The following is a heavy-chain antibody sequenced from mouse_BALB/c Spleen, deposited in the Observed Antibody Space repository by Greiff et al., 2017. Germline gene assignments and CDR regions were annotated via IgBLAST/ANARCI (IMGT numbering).Heavy chain of an antibody. D-gene: IGHD2-1*01. CDR1: GYSITSDYA. J-gene: IGHJ4*01. V-gene: IGHV3-2*02. Sequence: EVQLQQSGPGLVKPSQSLSLTCTVTGYSITSDYAWNWIRQFPGNKLEWMGYISYSGSTSYNPSLKSRISITRDTSKNQFFLQLNSVTTEDTATYYCARGDPYGNYDYYAMDYWGQGTSVTVSS. CDR2: ISYSGST. CDR3: ARGDPYGNYDYYAMDY.